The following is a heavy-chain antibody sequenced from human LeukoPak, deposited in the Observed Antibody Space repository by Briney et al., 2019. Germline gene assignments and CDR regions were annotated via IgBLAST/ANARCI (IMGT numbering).Heavy chain of an antibody. V-gene: IGHV1-69*13. CDR2: IIPIFGTA. Sequence: SVKVSCKVSGYTLTELSMHWVRQAPGQGLEWMGGIIPIFGTANYAQKFQGRVTITADESTSTAYMELSSLRSEDTAVYYCARYTGDGPSYWGQGTLVTVSS. CDR3: ARYTGDGPSY. D-gene: IGHD5-24*01. J-gene: IGHJ4*02. CDR1: GYTLTELS.